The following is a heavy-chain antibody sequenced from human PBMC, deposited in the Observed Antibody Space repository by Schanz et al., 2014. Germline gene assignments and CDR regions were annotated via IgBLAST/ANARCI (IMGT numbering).Heavy chain of an antibody. CDR3: ARDRRNADLDY. V-gene: IGHV3-66*01. Sequence: VHLLESGGGLVEPGGSLRLSCTASGFTFSDYWMSWVRQAPGRGLEWVSIIFTDGRTYYADSVKGRFTISRDNSKNTLFLQMNSLRAEDTALYYCARDRRNADLDYWGQGTLVTDSS. CDR2: IFTDGRT. J-gene: IGHJ4*02. D-gene: IGHD1-1*01. CDR1: GFTFSDYW.